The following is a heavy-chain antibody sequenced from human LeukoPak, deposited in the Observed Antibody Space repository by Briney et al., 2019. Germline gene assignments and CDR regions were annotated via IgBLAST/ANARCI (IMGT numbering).Heavy chain of an antibody. CDR1: GFTFRDYS. Sequence: GGSLRLSCAASGFTFRDYSTHWVRQAPGKGLEWLATLSSDGIKTNYADSVKGRFTISRDISKNTLYLHMNSLRTEDTALYYCAKDLMRGLYRPLDFWGQGTLVTVSS. D-gene: IGHD6-19*01. J-gene: IGHJ4*02. V-gene: IGHV3-30*18. CDR3: AKDLMRGLYRPLDF. CDR2: LSSDGIKT.